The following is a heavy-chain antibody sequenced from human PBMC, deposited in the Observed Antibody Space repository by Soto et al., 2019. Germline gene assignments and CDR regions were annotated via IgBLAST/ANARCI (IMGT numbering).Heavy chain of an antibody. CDR1: GYTFTSYA. CDR3: ARDQEAAVAGYYYFDY. CDR2: INAGNGNT. Sequence: GASVKVSCQASGYTFTSYAMHWVRQAPGQRLEWMGWINAGNGNTKYSQKFQGRVTITRDTSASTAYMELSSLRSEDTAVYYCARDQEAAVAGYYYFDYWGQGTLVTVSS. D-gene: IGHD6-19*01. V-gene: IGHV1-3*01. J-gene: IGHJ4*02.